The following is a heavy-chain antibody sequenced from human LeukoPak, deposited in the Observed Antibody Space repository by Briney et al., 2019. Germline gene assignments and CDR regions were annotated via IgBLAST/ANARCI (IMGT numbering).Heavy chain of an antibody. Sequence: PSETLSLTCTVSGGSVSSGSYYWSWIRQPPGKGLEWIGYIYYSGSTNYNPSLKSRVTISVDTSKNQFSLKLSSVTAADTAVYYYARGNGITEDAFDIWGQGTLVTVSS. CDR3: ARGNGITEDAFDI. CDR2: IYYSGST. D-gene: IGHD3-16*01. V-gene: IGHV4-61*01. J-gene: IGHJ3*02. CDR1: GGSVSSGSYY.